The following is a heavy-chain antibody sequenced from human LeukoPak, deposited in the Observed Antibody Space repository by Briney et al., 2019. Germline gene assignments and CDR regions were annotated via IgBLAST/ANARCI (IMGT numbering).Heavy chain of an antibody. V-gene: IGHV3-30*02. Sequence: GGSLRLSCAASGFTFSSYGMRWVRQAPGNGLEWVAFIRYDGSNKYYADSVKGRLTISRDNSKNTLYLQMNSLRAEDTSVYYCAKATREWEKLQAMDVWGNGTTVTVSS. CDR1: GFTFSSYG. J-gene: IGHJ6*04. D-gene: IGHD1-26*01. CDR3: AKATREWEKLQAMDV. CDR2: IRYDGSNK.